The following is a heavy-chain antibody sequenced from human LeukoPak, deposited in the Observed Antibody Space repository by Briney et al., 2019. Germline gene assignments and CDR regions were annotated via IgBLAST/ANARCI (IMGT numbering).Heavy chain of an antibody. D-gene: IGHD1-14*01. CDR1: GGTFSSYA. CDR3: AVRTGSAHDAFDI. CDR2: IIPIFGTA. V-gene: IGHV1-69*05. J-gene: IGHJ3*02. Sequence: ASVKLSCKASGGTFSSYAISWVRQAPGQGLEWMGRIIPIFGTANYAQKFQGRVTITTDESTSTAYMELSSLRSEDTAVYYCAVRTGSAHDAFDIWGQGTMVTVSS.